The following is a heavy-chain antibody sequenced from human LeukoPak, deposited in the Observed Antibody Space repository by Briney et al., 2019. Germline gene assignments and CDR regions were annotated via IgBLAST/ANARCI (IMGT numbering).Heavy chain of an antibody. V-gene: IGHV3-48*04. CDR2: ISSGSSTI. Sequence: SGGSLRLSCAASGFTFSSYSMNWVRQAPGKGLEWISYISSGSSTIYYADSVKGRFTISRDNAKNSLYLQMNSLRAEDTAVYYCARLAGGRSAHEANWFDPWGQGTLVTVSS. CDR1: GFTFSSYS. CDR3: ARLAGGRSAHEANWFDP. J-gene: IGHJ5*02. D-gene: IGHD1-26*01.